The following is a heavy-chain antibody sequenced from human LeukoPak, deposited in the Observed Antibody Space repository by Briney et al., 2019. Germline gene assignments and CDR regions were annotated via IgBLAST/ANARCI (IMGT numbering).Heavy chain of an antibody. D-gene: IGHD6-13*01. Sequence: PGGSLSLSCAASGFTFSNYWMSWVRQAPGKGLEWVANIKEDGSEKYYVDSVKGRFTISRVNARNSLYLQMNSLRAEDTAVYYCASGRQLGYWGQGTLVTVSS. CDR1: GFTFSNYW. CDR2: IKEDGSEK. CDR3: ASGRQLGY. V-gene: IGHV3-7*01. J-gene: IGHJ4*02.